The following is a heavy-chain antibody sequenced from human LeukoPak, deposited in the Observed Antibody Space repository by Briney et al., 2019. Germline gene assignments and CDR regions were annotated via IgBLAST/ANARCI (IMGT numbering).Heavy chain of an antibody. CDR2: INPNSGGT. V-gene: IGHV1-2*02. CDR3: AREGGCPPYVDY. J-gene: IGHJ4*02. D-gene: IGHD6-19*01. CDR1: GYTFTGYY. Sequence: ASVKVSCKASGYTFTGYYMHWVRQAPGQGLEWVGWINPNSGGTNYAQKFQGRVTITSDTSISTAYMELSRLRSDDTAVYYCAREGGCPPYVDYWGQGTLVAVSS.